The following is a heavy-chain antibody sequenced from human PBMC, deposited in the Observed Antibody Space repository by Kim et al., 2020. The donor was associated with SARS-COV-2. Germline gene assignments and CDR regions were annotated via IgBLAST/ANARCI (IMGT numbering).Heavy chain of an antibody. CDR3: ARDGEQPMGAFDI. D-gene: IGHD1-26*01. J-gene: IGHJ3*02. V-gene: IGHV4-4*02. Sequence: NPSLKSRVTISVDKSKNQFSLKLSSVTAADTAVYYCARDGEQPMGAFDIWGQGTMVTVSS.